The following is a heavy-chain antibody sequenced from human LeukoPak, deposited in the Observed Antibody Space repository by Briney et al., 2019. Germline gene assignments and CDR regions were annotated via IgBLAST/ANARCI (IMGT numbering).Heavy chain of an antibody. D-gene: IGHD6-13*01. CDR3: ARTIAQYTNTWLYYYYGLDV. J-gene: IGHJ6*02. V-gene: IGHV3-23*01. CDR1: GFSFRSFS. CDR2: ISGGGEDT. Sequence: GGSLRLSCTASGFSFRSFSMSWVRQAPGQGLGWVSSISGGGEDTYYADSWKGRFTISIDNSETTLYLQMNSLAADDTALYYCARTIAQYTNTWLYYYYGLDVWGQGTTVTVSS.